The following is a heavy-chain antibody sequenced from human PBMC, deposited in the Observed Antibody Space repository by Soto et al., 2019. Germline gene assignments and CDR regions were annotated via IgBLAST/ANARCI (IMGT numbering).Heavy chain of an antibody. Sequence: GGSLRLSCTASGFTFGDYAMSWFRQAPGKGLEWVGFIRSKAYGGTTEYAASAKGRFTISRDDSKSIAYLQMNSLKTEDTAVYYCTILGVYYDILTGPTDYWGQGTLVTVSS. D-gene: IGHD3-9*01. V-gene: IGHV3-49*03. CDR2: IRSKAYGGTT. J-gene: IGHJ4*02. CDR3: TILGVYYDILTGPTDY. CDR1: GFTFGDYA.